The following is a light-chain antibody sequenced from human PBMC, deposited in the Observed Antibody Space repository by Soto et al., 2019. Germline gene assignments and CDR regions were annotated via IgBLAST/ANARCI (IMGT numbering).Light chain of an antibody. CDR2: ECV. V-gene: IGLV2-14*01. CDR1: SRVIGTYNY. CDR3: CSYADGSIYV. J-gene: IGLJ1*01. Sequence: QPVLPQPASVSGSPGQSISISCSGTSRVIGTYNYVSWYLQHPGKAPKLMIYECVNGPSRVAKRVSGSKSGNTASLTISGLQAEDEADYYCCSYADGSIYVFGTGTKGTAL.